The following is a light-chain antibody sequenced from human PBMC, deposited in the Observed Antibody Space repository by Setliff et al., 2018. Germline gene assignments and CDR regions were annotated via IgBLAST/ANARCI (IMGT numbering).Light chain of an antibody. CDR1: SSDVGSYDF. CDR2: DVT. V-gene: IGLV2-14*03. J-gene: IGLJ1*01. CDR3: NSYTRSDTFV. Sequence: QSVLTQPASVSGSPGQSITISCSGTSSDVGSYDFVSWYQQHPGKAPKLIIHDVTNRPSGVSNRFSGSKSGNTASLSISGLQAEDEADYYCNSYTRSDTFVFGTGTKVTVL.